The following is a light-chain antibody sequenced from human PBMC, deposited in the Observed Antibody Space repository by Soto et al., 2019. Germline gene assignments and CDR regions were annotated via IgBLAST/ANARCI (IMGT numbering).Light chain of an antibody. Sequence: QMTQSPSSLSASLGYRVTVTCRYSQDIRSYLAWYQQKPGKAPKVLIYGASTLQSGVPPRFGGSGSGTTFTLTISSLQPEDFATYYCQQVHDYPITFGGGTKVDI. CDR3: QQVHDYPIT. CDR2: GAS. V-gene: IGKV1-9*01. CDR1: QDIRSY. J-gene: IGKJ4*01.